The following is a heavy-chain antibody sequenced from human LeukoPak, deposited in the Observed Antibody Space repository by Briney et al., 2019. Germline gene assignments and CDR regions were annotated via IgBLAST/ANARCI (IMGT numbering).Heavy chain of an antibody. Sequence: GGFLRLSCAASGFTVSSNYMSWVRQAPGKGLEWGSVIYSGGSTYYADSVKGRFTISRDNSKNTLYLQMNSLRAEDTAVYYCAKDLYYYDSSGYLGFDYWGQGSLVTVSS. CDR2: IYSGGST. CDR3: AKDLYYYDSSGYLGFDY. D-gene: IGHD3-22*01. V-gene: IGHV3-66*01. J-gene: IGHJ4*02. CDR1: GFTVSSNY.